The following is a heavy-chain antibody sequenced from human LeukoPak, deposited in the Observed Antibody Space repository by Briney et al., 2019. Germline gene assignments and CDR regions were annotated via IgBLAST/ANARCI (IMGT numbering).Heavy chain of an antibody. J-gene: IGHJ4*02. V-gene: IGHV3-48*03. CDR1: GFAFSSYE. D-gene: IGHD6-13*01. Sequence: GGSLRLSCAASGFAFSSYEMNWVRRAPGKGLEWVSYISSSGSTIYYADSVKGRFTISRDNSKNTLYLQMNSLRAEDTAVYYCAGSSSWYYFKYWGQGTLVTVSS. CDR3: AGSSSWYYFKY. CDR2: ISSSGSTI.